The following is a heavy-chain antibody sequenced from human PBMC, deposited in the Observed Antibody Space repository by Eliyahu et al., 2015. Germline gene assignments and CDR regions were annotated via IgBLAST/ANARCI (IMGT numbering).Heavy chain of an antibody. D-gene: IGHD6-13*01. Sequence: QVQLQESGPGLVKSSETLSLTCTVSGYSISSGYYWGWIRQPPGKGLEWIGSISHSGSTYYNPSLKSRVTISVDTSKNQFSLWLSSVTAADTAVYYCARIYREAAPDDYWGQGTLVTVSS. CDR2: ISHSGST. CDR1: GYSISSGYY. V-gene: IGHV4-38-2*02. CDR3: ARIYREAAPDDY. J-gene: IGHJ4*02.